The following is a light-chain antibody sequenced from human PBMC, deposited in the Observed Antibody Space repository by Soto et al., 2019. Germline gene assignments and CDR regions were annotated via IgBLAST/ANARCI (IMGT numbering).Light chain of an antibody. Sequence: IQMTQSPSSVSAYVGDRVTITCRSSQDLRSWLDWYQQKPGKAPKLLIYASSSSQSKVTTRFSHMGSGTDFTLTISSMQADDISTYYCQQANRLPITFGQGTRLAIK. J-gene: IGKJ5*01. CDR1: QDLRSW. V-gene: IGKV1-12*01. CDR3: QQANRLPIT. CDR2: ASS.